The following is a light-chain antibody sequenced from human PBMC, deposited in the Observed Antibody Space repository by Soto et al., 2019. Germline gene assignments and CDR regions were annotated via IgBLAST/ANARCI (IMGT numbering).Light chain of an antibody. Sequence: DIQLTQSPSTLSASVGDRVTITCRASQSISSWLAWYQQKPGKAPNFLIYKTSNLESGVPSRFSGSGSGTEFTLTISSLQTDDFAPYYCQYYNDYCWTFGQGTKVEIK. J-gene: IGKJ1*01. CDR3: QYYNDYCWT. CDR1: QSISSW. V-gene: IGKV1-5*03. CDR2: KTS.